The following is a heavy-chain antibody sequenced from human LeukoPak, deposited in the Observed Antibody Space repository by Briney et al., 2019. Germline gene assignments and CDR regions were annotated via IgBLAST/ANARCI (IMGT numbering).Heavy chain of an antibody. J-gene: IGHJ4*02. Sequence: GASVKVSCKASGYTFTSYDINWVRQATGQGLEWMGWMDPNSGNTGHAQKFQGRVTITRNTSTSTAYMELSSLRSEDTAVYYCARGSRNRKWELPYPLEYWGQGTLVTVSS. CDR3: ARGSRNRKWELPYPLEY. D-gene: IGHD1-26*01. CDR2: MDPNSGNT. CDR1: GYTFTSYD. V-gene: IGHV1-8*03.